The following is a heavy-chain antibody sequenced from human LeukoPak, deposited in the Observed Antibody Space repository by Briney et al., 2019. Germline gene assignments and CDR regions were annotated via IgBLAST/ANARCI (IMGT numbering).Heavy chain of an antibody. D-gene: IGHD5-18*01. Sequence: NSWETRSLTCAVYGGSCSGYYWSWIRQPPGKGLEGIGEINHSGSTNYNASLKSRFTISVATSKNQFSLQLSSVTAADTAVYYCAIKDTAMVTAYIDYWGQGTLVTVSS. CDR3: AIKDTAMVTAYIDY. CDR2: INHSGST. CDR1: GGSCSGYY. J-gene: IGHJ4*02. V-gene: IGHV4-34*01.